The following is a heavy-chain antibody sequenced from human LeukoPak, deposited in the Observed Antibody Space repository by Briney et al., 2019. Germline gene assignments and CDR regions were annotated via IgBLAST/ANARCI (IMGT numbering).Heavy chain of an antibody. J-gene: IGHJ3*02. Sequence: PSETLSLTCTLSGGSINNYNWSWIRQPPGKGLEWIGYIYYNGNTNYNPSLKSRVTISVDTSKNQVSLKLSSVTAADTAVYYCARDRRVTTFLDAFDIWGQGTMVTVSS. V-gene: IGHV4-59*01. CDR3: ARDRRVTTFLDAFDI. CDR1: GGSINNYN. CDR2: IYYNGNT. D-gene: IGHD4-17*01.